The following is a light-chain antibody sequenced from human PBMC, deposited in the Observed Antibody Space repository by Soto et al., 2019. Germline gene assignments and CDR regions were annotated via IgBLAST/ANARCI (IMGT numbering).Light chain of an antibody. CDR2: AAS. V-gene: IGKV1-39*01. J-gene: IGKJ1*01. CDR3: QQSYNTPRT. Sequence: DIQMTQSPSSLSASVGDRVTITCRASQSISSHLNWYLQKPGKAPTDLIYAASSLQSGVPSRFSGSGSGTDFTLTISSLQPEDFATYYCQQSYNTPRTFGQGTKVEIK. CDR1: QSISSH.